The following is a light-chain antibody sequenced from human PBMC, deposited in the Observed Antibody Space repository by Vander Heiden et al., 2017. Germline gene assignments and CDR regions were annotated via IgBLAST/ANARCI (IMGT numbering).Light chain of an antibody. J-gene: IGLJ1*01. CDR1: GSDVGGYNY. Sequence: QSALTQPASVSGSPGQSITISCTGTGSDVGGYNYVSWYQHHPGKAHKLMIYEVSNRPSGISNRFSGSKSGNTASLTISGLQAEDEADYYCSSYTSSSTYVFGTGTKVTVL. V-gene: IGLV2-14*01. CDR2: EVS. CDR3: SSYTSSSTYV.